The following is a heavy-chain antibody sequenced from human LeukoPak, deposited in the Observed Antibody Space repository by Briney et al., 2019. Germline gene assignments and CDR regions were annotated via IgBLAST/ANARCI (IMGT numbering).Heavy chain of an antibody. Sequence: GGSLRLSCAASGFTFSSYWMSWVRQAPGKGLEWVANMKQDGSEKYYVDSVKGRFTISRDNAKNSLYLQMNSLRAEDTAVYYCARTILYCGNTSCYTGYYYYYMDVWGKGTTVTVSS. J-gene: IGHJ6*03. D-gene: IGHD2-2*02. CDR3: ARTILYCGNTSCYTGYYYYYMDV. V-gene: IGHV3-7*01. CDR2: MKQDGSEK. CDR1: GFTFSSYW.